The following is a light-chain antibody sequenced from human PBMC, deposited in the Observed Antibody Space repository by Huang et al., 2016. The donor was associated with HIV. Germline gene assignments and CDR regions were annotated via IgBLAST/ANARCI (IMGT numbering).Light chain of an antibody. CDR3: QQYNNRYT. V-gene: IGKV3-15*01. CDR2: GAT. J-gene: IGKJ2*01. Sequence: IVMTQSPATLSVSPGERATLSCRASQSISSNLAWYQQKPGQAPRLLIYGATTRATGIPARFSDSGSWTEFTLTISSLQSEDFAVYYCQQYNNRYTFGQGTKLEIK. CDR1: QSISSN.